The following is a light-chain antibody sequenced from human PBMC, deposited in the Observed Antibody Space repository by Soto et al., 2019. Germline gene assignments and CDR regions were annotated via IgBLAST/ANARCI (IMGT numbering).Light chain of an antibody. V-gene: IGLV2-23*01. CDR2: EGI. Sequence: QSALTQPASVSGSPGQSITISCTGTSSDIGTYNLVSWYQHYPGKAPKLMIYEGIKRPSGVSNRFSGSKSGNTAFLTISGLQAEDEADYYCSSYGGYNNLIFGGGTKLTVL. CDR1: SSDIGTYNL. J-gene: IGLJ2*01. CDR3: SSYGGYNNLI.